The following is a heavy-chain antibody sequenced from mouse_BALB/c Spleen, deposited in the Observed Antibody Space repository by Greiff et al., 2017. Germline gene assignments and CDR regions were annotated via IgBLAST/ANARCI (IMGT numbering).Heavy chain of an antibody. D-gene: IGHD1-1*01. J-gene: IGHJ4*01. CDR2: ISYSGST. V-gene: IGHV3-2*02. Sequence: EVKLMESGPGLVKPSQSLSLTCTVTGYSITSDYAWNWIRQFPGNKLEWMGYISYSGSTSYNPSLKSRISITRDTSKNQFFLQLNSVTTEDTATYYCARYGGSSYAGAMDYWGQGTSVTVSS. CDR1: GYSITSDYA. CDR3: ARYGGSSYAGAMDY.